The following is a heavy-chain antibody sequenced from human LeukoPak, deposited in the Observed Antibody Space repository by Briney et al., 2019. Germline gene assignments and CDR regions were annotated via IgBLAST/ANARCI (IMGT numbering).Heavy chain of an antibody. V-gene: IGHV4-38-2*02. CDR2: IHSSGNT. CDR3: ARDLGYSGFDWAP. J-gene: IGHJ5*02. D-gene: IGHD5-12*01. Sequence: SATLSLTCTVSGYSVSSGYYWGWIRQPPGKRLEWVGSIHSSGNTYYNPTLKSRVTISVDTSKNQLSLNLTSVTAADAAVYYCARDLGYSGFDWAPWGQGTLVTISS. CDR1: GYSVSSGYY.